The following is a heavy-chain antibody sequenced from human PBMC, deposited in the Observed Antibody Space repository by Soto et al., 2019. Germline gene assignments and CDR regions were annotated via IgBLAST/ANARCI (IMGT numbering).Heavy chain of an antibody. CDR3: ARDSIEAAGTRGWFDP. J-gene: IGHJ5*02. V-gene: IGHV4-39*01. Sequence: SETLSLTCTVSGGSISSSSYYWGWIRQPPGKGLEWIGSIYYSGSTYYNPSLKSRVTISVDTSKNQFSLKLSSVTAADTAVYYCARDSIEAAGTRGWFDPWGQGTLVTVSS. D-gene: IGHD6-13*01. CDR1: GGSISSSSYY. CDR2: IYYSGST.